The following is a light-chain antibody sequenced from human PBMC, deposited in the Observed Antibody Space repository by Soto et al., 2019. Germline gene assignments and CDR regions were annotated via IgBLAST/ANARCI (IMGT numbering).Light chain of an antibody. V-gene: IGKV3-11*01. CDR3: QQRSNWPLLFT. Sequence: EIVLTQSPATLSLSPGERATLSCRASQSVSSYLAWYQQKPGLAPRLLIYDASNRATGIPARFSGSGSGTDFTLTISSLEPEDFSVYYCQQRSNWPLLFTFGPGTKVDIK. J-gene: IGKJ3*01. CDR1: QSVSSY. CDR2: DAS.